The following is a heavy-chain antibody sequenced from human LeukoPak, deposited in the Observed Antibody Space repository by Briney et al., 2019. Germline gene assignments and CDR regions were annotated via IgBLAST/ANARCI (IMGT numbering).Heavy chain of an antibody. D-gene: IGHD3-10*01. CDR3: ARGDVLLFDY. V-gene: IGHV4-34*01. CDR2: INHSGST. CDR1: GGSFSGYY. Sequence: SETLSLTCAVYGGSFSGYYWSWIRQPPGKGLEWIGEINHSGSTNYNPSLKSRVTISVDTSKNQFSLKLSSVTAADTAVYYCARGDVLLFDYWGQGTLVTVSS. J-gene: IGHJ4*02.